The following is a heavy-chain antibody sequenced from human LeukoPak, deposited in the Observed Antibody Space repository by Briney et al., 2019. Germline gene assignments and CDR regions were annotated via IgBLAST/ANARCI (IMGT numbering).Heavy chain of an antibody. CDR3: AKDRASDYGDYDAFDI. CDR1: GFTFSSYA. V-gene: IGHV3-23*01. D-gene: IGHD4-17*01. Sequence: GGSLRLSCAASGFTFSSYAMSWVRQAPGKGLEWVSAISGSGGSTYYADSVKGRFTISRDNSKNTLYLQMNSLRAEDTAVYYCAKDRASDYGDYDAFDIWGQGTMVTVSS. CDR2: ISGSGGST. J-gene: IGHJ3*02.